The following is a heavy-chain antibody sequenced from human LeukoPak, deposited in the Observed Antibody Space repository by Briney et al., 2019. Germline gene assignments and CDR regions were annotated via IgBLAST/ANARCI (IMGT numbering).Heavy chain of an antibody. CDR2: ISVGAGRA. J-gene: IGHJ3*01. CDR3: AKANYFDSRGLPLSAFDF. CDR1: GFTFSNYA. Sequence: GGSLRLSCATSGFTFSNYAMNWVRQAPGRGLGWVSVISVGAGRAEYADSVKGRFTISRDNSKNTLYLQMNSLRAEDTAIYYCAKANYFDSRGLPLSAFDFWGQGTLVTVSA. V-gene: IGHV3-23*01. D-gene: IGHD3-22*01.